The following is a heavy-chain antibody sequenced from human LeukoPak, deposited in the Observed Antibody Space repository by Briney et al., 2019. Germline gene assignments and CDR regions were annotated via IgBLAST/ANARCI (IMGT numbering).Heavy chain of an antibody. CDR3: ARFRYYDSSGVIDY. Sequence: GGSLRLSCAASGFTFSSYAVHWVRQAPGKGLEWVAVISYDGSNKYYADSVKGRFTISRDNSKNTLYLQMNSLRAEDTAVYYCARFRYYDSSGVIDYWGQGTLVTVSS. J-gene: IGHJ4*02. V-gene: IGHV3-30-3*01. D-gene: IGHD3-22*01. CDR1: GFTFSSYA. CDR2: ISYDGSNK.